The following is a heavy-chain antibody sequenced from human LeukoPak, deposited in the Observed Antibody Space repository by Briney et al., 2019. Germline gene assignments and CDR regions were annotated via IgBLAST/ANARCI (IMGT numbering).Heavy chain of an antibody. J-gene: IGHJ4*02. CDR2: INYRGTT. CDR3: ARLEDYVLEY. Sequence: SETLSLTCSVSGVSIGTYYWGWVRQPPGKGLEWIGYINYRGTTSYNPSLKSRVTISVDTSKNQFFLNLMSATAADTAVYYCARLEDYVLEYRGLGTLVTVSS. CDR1: GVSIGTYY. D-gene: IGHD4-17*01. V-gene: IGHV4-59*08.